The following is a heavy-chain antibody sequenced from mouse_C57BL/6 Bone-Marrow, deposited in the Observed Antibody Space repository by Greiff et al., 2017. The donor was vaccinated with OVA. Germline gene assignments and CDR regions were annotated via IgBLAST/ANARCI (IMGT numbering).Heavy chain of an antibody. Sequence: QVQLKESGPGLVAPSQSLSITCTVSGFSLTSYGVHWVRQPPGKGLEWLVVIWSDGSTTYNSALKSRLSISKDNSKSQVFLKMNSLQTDDTAMYYCASYGYSYYYAMDYWGQGTSVTVSS. CDR1: GFSLTSYG. J-gene: IGHJ4*01. CDR3: ASYGYSYYYAMDY. V-gene: IGHV2-6*03. D-gene: IGHD2-2*01. CDR2: IWSDGST.